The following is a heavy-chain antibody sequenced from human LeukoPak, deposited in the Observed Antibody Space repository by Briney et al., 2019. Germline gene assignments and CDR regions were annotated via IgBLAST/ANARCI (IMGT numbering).Heavy chain of an antibody. CDR3: AKDTVGYSYGFDY. Sequence: GRSLRLSCAASGFTFDDYAMHWVRQAPGKGLEWVSGISWNSGSIGYADSVKGRFTISRDNAKNSLYLQMNSLRAEDTALYYCAKDTVGYSYGFDYWGQGTLVTFSS. J-gene: IGHJ4*02. CDR2: ISWNSGSI. CDR1: GFTFDDYA. D-gene: IGHD5-18*01. V-gene: IGHV3-9*01.